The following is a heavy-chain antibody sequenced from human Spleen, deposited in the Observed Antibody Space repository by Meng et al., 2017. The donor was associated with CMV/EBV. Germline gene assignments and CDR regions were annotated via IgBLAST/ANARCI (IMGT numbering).Heavy chain of an antibody. CDR3: RVWDYALDY. J-gene: IGHJ4*02. D-gene: IGHD4-17*01. Sequence: GSLRLSCAASGLTLSNYWIHWVRQAPGKGLMWVSRIHPDGSRTDYAGSIKGRFTVSRDNAKNTVYLQMNSLRADDTALYYCRVWDYALDYWGQGQLVTVSS. V-gene: IGHV3-74*01. CDR1: GLTLSNYW. CDR2: IHPDGSRT.